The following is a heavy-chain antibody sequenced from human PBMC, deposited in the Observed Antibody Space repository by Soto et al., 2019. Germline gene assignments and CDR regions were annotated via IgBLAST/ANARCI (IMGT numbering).Heavy chain of an antibody. CDR2: IYYSGST. Sequence: SETLSLTCTVSGGSISSSSYYWGWIRQPPGKGLEWIGSIYYSGSTYYNPSLKSRVTISVDTSKNQFSLKLSSVTAADTAVYYCARRLSTYYDFWSGYIQYYYYYMDVWGKGTTVT. CDR1: GGSISSSSYY. J-gene: IGHJ6*03. V-gene: IGHV4-39*01. D-gene: IGHD3-3*01. CDR3: ARRLSTYYDFWSGYIQYYYYYMDV.